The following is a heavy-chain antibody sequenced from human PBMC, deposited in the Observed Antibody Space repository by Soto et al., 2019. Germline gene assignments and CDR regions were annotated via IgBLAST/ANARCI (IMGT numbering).Heavy chain of an antibody. V-gene: IGHV4-61*08. CDR1: GGSISSGGYY. Sequence: SETLSLTCTVSGGSISSGGYYWSWIRQPPGKGLEWIGYIYYSGSTNYNPSLKSRVTISVDTSKNQFSLKLSSVTAADTAVYYCARQRRVFDYYYYYMDVWGKGTTVTV. J-gene: IGHJ6*03. CDR2: IYYSGST. CDR3: ARQRRVFDYYYYYMDV. D-gene: IGHD6-6*01.